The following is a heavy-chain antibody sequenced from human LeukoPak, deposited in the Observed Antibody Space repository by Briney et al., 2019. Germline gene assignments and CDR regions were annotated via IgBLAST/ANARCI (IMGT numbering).Heavy chain of an antibody. J-gene: IGHJ5*02. D-gene: IGHD2-2*01. CDR2: INHSGST. Sequence: SETLSLTCAVYGGSFSGYYRSWIRQPPGKGLEWIGEINHSGSTNYNPSLKSRVTISVDTSKNQFSLKLSSVTAADTAVYYCAREGLVPAAHNWFDPWGQGTLVTVSS. V-gene: IGHV4-34*01. CDR1: GGSFSGYY. CDR3: AREGLVPAAHNWFDP.